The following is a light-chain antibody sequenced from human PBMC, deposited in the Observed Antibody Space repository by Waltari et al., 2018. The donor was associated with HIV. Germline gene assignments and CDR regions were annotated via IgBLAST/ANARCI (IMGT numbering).Light chain of an antibody. CDR3: SSYTSSSTLEV. CDR2: DVS. J-gene: IGLJ3*02. CDR1: SSDVGGYNY. V-gene: IGLV2-14*03. Sequence: QSALTQPASVSGSPGQSITISCTGTSSDVGGYNYVSWYQQHPGKAPKLMIYDVSSRPSGVSTLFSGSESGNTASLTISGLQAEDEADYYCSSYTSSSTLEVFGGGTKLTVL.